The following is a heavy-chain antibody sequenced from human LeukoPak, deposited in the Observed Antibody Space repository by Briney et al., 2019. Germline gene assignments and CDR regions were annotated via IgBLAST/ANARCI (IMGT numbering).Heavy chain of an antibody. CDR3: TRLMATTFDY. Sequence: GGSLRLSCTVSGFTVSINSMSWVRQASGKGLEWVGRIRSKANSYATAYAASVKGRFTISRDDSKNTAYLQMNSLKTEDTAVYYCTRLMATTFDYWGQGTLVTVSS. CDR1: GFTVSINS. D-gene: IGHD5-24*01. V-gene: IGHV3-73*01. CDR2: IRSKANSYAT. J-gene: IGHJ4*02.